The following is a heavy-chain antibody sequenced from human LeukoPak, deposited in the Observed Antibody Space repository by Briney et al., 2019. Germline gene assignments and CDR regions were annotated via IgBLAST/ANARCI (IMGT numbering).Heavy chain of an antibody. CDR3: ARVGSSGYYYFDY. D-gene: IGHD3-22*01. J-gene: IGHJ4*02. Sequence: GGSLRLSCAASGFTFSSYSMNWVRQAPGKGLEWVSSISSSSSYIYYADPVKGRFTISRDNAKNSLYLQMNSLRAEDTAVYYCARVGSSGYYYFDYWGQGTLVTVSS. CDR1: GFTFSSYS. CDR2: ISSSSSYI. V-gene: IGHV3-21*01.